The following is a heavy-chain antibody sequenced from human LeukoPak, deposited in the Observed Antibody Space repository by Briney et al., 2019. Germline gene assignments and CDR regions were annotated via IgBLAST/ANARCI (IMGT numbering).Heavy chain of an antibody. CDR1: GFTVSTNY. V-gene: IGHV3-53*01. CDR3: ASRNDYYDSSGYYYEY. D-gene: IGHD3-22*01. J-gene: IGHJ4*02. Sequence: PGGSLRLSCAASGFTVSTNYMSWVRQAPGKGLEWVSEIYSDGSTYYAASVKGRFSISRDNSKNTVYLQMNSLRAEDTAVYYCASRNDYYDSSGYYYEYWGQGTLVTVSS. CDR2: IYSDGST.